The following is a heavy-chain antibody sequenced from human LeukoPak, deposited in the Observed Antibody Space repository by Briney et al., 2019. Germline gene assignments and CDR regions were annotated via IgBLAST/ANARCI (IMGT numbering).Heavy chain of an antibody. Sequence: PGGSLRLSCVGSGFSFSGNSMNWVRQAPGKGLEWVSGISRTSTYIYYADSVQGRFTISRDNSKNTLYLQMNSLRAEDTAVYYCAEDDVKWFGELLYCFDYWGQGTLVTVSS. CDR1: GFSFSGNS. V-gene: IGHV3-21*04. D-gene: IGHD3-10*01. J-gene: IGHJ4*02. CDR2: ISRTSTYI. CDR3: AEDDVKWFGELLYCFDY.